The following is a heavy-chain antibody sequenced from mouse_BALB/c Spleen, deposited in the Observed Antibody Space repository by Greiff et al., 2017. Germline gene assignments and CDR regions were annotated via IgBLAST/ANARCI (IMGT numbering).Heavy chain of an antibody. J-gene: IGHJ3*01. CDR1: GYTFSSYW. D-gene: IGHD1-1*01. CDR3: ARKDYYGSSYVAY. CDR2: ILPGSGST. Sequence: QVQLKQSGAELMKPGASVKISCKATGYTFSSYWIEWVKQRPGHGLEWIGEILPGSGSTNYNEKFKGKATFTADTSSNTAYMQLSSLTSEDSAVYYCARKDYYGSSYVAYWGQGTLVTVSA. V-gene: IGHV1-9*01.